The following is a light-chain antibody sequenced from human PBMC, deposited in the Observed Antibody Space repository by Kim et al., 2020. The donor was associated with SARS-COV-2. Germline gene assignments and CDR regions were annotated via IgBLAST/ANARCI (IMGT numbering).Light chain of an antibody. V-gene: IGLV2-14*01. J-gene: IGLJ1*01. CDR1: SSDVGGYNY. CDR3: SSYTSSSTFYV. CDR2: DVS. Sequence: QSALTQPASVSGSPGQSITISCTGTSSDVGGYNYVSWYQQHPGKAPKLMIYDVSKRPSGVSNRFSGSKSGNTASLTISGLQAEDEADYYCSSYTSSSTFYVFGTVTKVTVL.